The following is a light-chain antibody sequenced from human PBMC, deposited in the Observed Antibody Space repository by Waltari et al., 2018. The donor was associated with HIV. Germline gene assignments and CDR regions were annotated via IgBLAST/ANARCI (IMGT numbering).Light chain of an antibody. Sequence: SYELTQPLSVSVALGQTARITRGGNNIGRKNVHWYQQKPGQAPVLVIYRDSNRPSGIPERFSGSNSGNTATLTISRAQAGDEADYYCQVWDSSTVVFGGGTKLTVL. CDR3: QVWDSSTVV. J-gene: IGLJ2*01. V-gene: IGLV3-9*01. CDR2: RDS. CDR1: NIGRKN.